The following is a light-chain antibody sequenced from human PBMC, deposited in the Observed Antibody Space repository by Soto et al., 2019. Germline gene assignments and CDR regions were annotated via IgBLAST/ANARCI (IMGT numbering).Light chain of an antibody. CDR1: QGIRSA. J-gene: IGKJ4*01. Sequence: AIQLTQSQSSLSASVGEKVTNTCAASQGIRSALAWYQQKPGKAPKLLIYDASSLESGVPSRFSGSGSGTDFTLTISSLQPEDFATYYCQQFNNYPLTFGGGTKVDIK. CDR2: DAS. CDR3: QQFNNYPLT. V-gene: IGKV1D-13*01.